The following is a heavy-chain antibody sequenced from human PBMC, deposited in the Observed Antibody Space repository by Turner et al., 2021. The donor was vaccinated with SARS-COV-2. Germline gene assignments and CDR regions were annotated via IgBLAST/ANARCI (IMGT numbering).Heavy chain of an antibody. CDR1: GFTFRSYW. D-gene: IGHD2-2*01. Sequence: EVLLVESGGVLVQPGWSLRLSCAASGFTFRSYWMQWVRQAPGKGLVWVSRINSDGSSTSYADSVKGRFTISRDNAKNTLYLQMNSLRAEDTAVYYCVRDIVVVHHGMDVWGQGTTVTVSS. CDR3: VRDIVVVHHGMDV. J-gene: IGHJ6*02. CDR2: INSDGSST. V-gene: IGHV3-74*01.